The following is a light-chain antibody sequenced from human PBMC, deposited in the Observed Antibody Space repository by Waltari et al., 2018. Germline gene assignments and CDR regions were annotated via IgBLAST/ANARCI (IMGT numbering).Light chain of an antibody. CDR3: QQYKEWPPWT. CDR1: QSVGND. J-gene: IGKJ1*01. CDR2: GAS. Sequence: EIVMTQSPATLSVSPGERATLSCRASQSVGNDLAWYHQAPGQAHRLLIYGASSRATGVPARFSGSGSGREFTLTITSVQSGDFGIYFCQQYKEWPPWTFGQGTRVDTK. V-gene: IGKV3-15*01.